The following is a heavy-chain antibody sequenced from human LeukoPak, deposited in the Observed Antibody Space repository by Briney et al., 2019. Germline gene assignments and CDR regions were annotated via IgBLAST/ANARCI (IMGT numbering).Heavy chain of an antibody. CDR2: INWNGGST. D-gene: IGHD3-9*01. CDR3: ARLNYDILPVSHPDFDY. J-gene: IGHJ4*02. Sequence: GGSLRLSCAASGFTFDDYGMSWVRQAPGKGLEWVSGINWNGGSTGYADSVKGRFTISRDNAKNSLYLQMNSLRAADTALYHCARLNYDILPVSHPDFDYWGQETLVPVSS. CDR1: GFTFDDYG. V-gene: IGHV3-20*01.